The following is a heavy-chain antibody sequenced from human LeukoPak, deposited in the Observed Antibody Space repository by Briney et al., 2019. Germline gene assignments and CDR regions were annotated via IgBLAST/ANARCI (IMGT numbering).Heavy chain of an antibody. CDR3: ARGSLGSSTSSDCCPLDY. CDR1: VSTFSSYA. D-gene: IGHD2-21*01. CDR2: ISYNGSNK. J-gene: IGHJ4*02. V-gene: IGHV3-30*14. Sequence: GRPLRLSCTASVSTFSSYAMHGVGQPPGKGLEGVAVISYNGSNKYYADSGKGRFTISRDNFKNSVYLQMNSLRAEDTAVFYCARGSLGSSTSSDCCPLDYWGQGALVTVSS.